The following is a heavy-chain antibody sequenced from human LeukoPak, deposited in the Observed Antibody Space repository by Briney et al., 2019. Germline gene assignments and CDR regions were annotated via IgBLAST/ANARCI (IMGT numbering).Heavy chain of an antibody. V-gene: IGHV4-59*01. Sequence: PSETLSLTCTVSGDSIISSYWSWIRHFPGKGLEWIGYIRYTGDTNYNPSFRRRVTISLDTSKNQFFLNLNSVTTADTAIYYCAKVPPQRCPGDTCSPIFEYWGQGTPVTVSS. CDR3: AKVPPQRCPGDTCSPIFEY. CDR2: IRYTGDT. CDR1: GDSIISSY. J-gene: IGHJ4*02. D-gene: IGHD2-15*01.